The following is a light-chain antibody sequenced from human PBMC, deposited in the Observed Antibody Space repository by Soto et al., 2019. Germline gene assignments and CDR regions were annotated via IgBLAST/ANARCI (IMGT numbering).Light chain of an antibody. CDR2: AAS. V-gene: IGKV1-39*01. CDR1: QTIFNY. CDR3: QQSNSIPRT. J-gene: IGKJ2*01. Sequence: DIQMTQSPSSLSASVGDRVIITCRASQTIFNYLNWYQQKPGKAPKLLIYAASSLQSGVPSRFSGSGSGTDFTLTISSLQPEDFATYYCQQSNSIPRTFGQGTELEIK.